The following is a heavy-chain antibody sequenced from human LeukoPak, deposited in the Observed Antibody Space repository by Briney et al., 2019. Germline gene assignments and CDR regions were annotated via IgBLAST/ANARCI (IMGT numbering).Heavy chain of an antibody. Sequence: TGGSLRLSCAASGFTFSRFWMSWVRQAPGKGLEWVANIKQDGSEKYYVDSVKGRFTISRDNAKNSLYLRMNSLRAEDTAVFYCARDGTYTDYDPDFDIWGQGTLVTVSS. V-gene: IGHV3-7*04. CDR2: IKQDGSEK. D-gene: IGHD5-12*01. CDR3: ARDGTYTDYDPDFDI. J-gene: IGHJ4*02. CDR1: GFTFSRFW.